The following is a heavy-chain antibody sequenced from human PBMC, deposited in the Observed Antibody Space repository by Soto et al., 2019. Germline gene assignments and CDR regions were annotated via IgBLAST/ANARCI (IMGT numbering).Heavy chain of an antibody. CDR1: GFTFSDYY. V-gene: IGHV3-11*06. Sequence: QVQLVESGGGLVKPGGSLRLSCAASGFTFSDYYMSWIRQAPGKGLEWVSSISRDSNYKYDADSVKGRFTISRDNAKNSLYLQVHSLRAEDTAVYYCARESLKEPAAIDYWGQGILVTVSS. J-gene: IGHJ4*02. CDR3: ARESLKEPAAIDY. D-gene: IGHD2-2*01. CDR2: ISRDSNYK.